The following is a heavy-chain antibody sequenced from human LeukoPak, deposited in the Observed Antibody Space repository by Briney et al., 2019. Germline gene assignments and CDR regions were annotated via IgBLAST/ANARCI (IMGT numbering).Heavy chain of an antibody. J-gene: IGHJ4*02. Sequence: ASVKVSCKASGYTFTRYGISWVRQAPGQGLAWMGWISAYNGNTNNAQKLQGRVTMTADTSTSTAYMELRSLRSDDTAVYYCARDRGSSSSGDYWGRGTLVTVSS. CDR1: GYTFTRYG. CDR2: ISAYNGNT. D-gene: IGHD2-15*01. V-gene: IGHV1-18*01. CDR3: ARDRGSSSSGDY.